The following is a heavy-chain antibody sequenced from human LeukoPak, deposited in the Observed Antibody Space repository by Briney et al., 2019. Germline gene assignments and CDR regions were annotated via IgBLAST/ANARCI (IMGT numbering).Heavy chain of an antibody. CDR2: ISWNSGSI. CDR1: GFTFDDYA. D-gene: IGHD6-19*01. J-gene: IGHJ5*02. V-gene: IGHV3-9*01. Sequence: PGGSLRLSCAASGFTFDDYAMHWVRQAPGKGLEWVSGISWNSGSIGYADSVKGRFTISRDNAKNSLYLQMNSLRAEDTALYYCAKVTSSGWYGDEGWNWFDPWGQGTLVTVSS. CDR3: AKVTSSGWYGDEGWNWFDP.